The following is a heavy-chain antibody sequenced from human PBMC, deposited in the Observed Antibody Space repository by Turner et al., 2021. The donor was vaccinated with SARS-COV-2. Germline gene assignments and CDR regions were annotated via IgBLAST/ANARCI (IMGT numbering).Heavy chain of an antibody. D-gene: IGHD4-17*01. CDR3: ATRMTTLPQ. CDR1: GFAVSNNY. J-gene: IGHJ4*02. V-gene: IGHV3-66*01. Sequence: EVHLVESGGGLVQPGGSLRLSCAASGFAVSNNYMSWVRQAAGKGLEWVPLIYSGGSTYYADSVTGRFTISRDNSKNTLYLQMNSLRAEDTAVYYCATRMTTLPQWGQGTLVTVSS. CDR2: IYSGGST.